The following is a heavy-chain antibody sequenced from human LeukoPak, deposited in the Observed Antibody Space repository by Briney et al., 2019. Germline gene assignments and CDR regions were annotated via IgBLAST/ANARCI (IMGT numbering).Heavy chain of an antibody. CDR1: GFTFSDYS. J-gene: IGHJ4*02. Sequence: PGGSLRLSCAASGFTFSDYSMSWVRQAPGKGLEWVSSISSSSSYIYYADSVKGRFTISRDNAKNSLYLQMNSLRAEDTAVYYCARGGKGTMVRGVINDYWGQGTLVTVSS. CDR2: ISSSSSYI. CDR3: ARGGKGTMVRGVINDY. V-gene: IGHV3-21*01. D-gene: IGHD3-10*01.